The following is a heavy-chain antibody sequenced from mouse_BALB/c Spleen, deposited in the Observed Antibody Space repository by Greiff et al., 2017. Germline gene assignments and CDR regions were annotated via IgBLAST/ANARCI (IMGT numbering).Heavy chain of an antibody. CDR1: GFNIKDYY. Sequence: EVKLMESGAELVRPGALVKLSCKASGFNIKDYYMHWVKQRPEQGLEWIGWIDPENGNTIYDPKFQGKASITADTSSNTAYLQLSSLTSEDTAVYYCARYDYSFAYWGQGTLVTVSA. D-gene: IGHD1-1*01. CDR3: ARYDYSFAY. J-gene: IGHJ3*01. CDR2: IDPENGNT. V-gene: IGHV14-1*02.